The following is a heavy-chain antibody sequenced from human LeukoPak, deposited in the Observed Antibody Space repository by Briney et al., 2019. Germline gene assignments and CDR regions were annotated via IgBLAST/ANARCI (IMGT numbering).Heavy chain of an antibody. V-gene: IGHV4-59*01. Sequence: PSETLSLTCTVSGGSISSYYWSGIRQPPGKGLEWSGYFYYSGSTNYNPSLKSRVTISVDTSNNQFSLKLSSVTAADTAVYYCARALGYSSSWYGFDYWGQGTLVTVSS. CDR2: FYYSGST. CDR1: GGSISSYY. CDR3: ARALGYSSSWYGFDY. J-gene: IGHJ4*02. D-gene: IGHD6-13*01.